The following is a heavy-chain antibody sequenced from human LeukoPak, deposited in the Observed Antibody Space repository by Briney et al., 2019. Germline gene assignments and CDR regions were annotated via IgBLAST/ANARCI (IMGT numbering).Heavy chain of an antibody. D-gene: IGHD6-13*01. CDR3: ARAKYSSSWPARRSGGWFDY. CDR2: TYYSGST. CDR1: GGSISSYY. V-gene: IGHV4-59*01. Sequence: SETLSLTCTVSGGSISSYYWSWIRQPPGKGLEWIGYTYYSGSTNYNPSLKSRVTISVDTSKNQFSLKLSSVTAADTAVYYCARAKYSSSWPARRSGGWFDYWGQGTLVTVSS. J-gene: IGHJ4*02.